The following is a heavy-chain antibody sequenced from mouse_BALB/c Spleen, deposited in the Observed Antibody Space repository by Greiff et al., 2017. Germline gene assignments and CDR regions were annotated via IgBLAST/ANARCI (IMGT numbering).Heavy chain of an antibody. J-gene: IGHJ2*01. CDR3: ARGLGITTCFDY. D-gene: IGHD2-4*01. Sequence: DVKLQESGPGLVKPSQSLSLTCSVTGYSITSGYYWNWIRQFPGNKLEWMGYISYDGSNNYNPSLKNRISITRDTSKNQFFLKLNSVTTEDTATYYCARGLGITTCFDYWGQGTTLTVSS. V-gene: IGHV3-6*02. CDR1: GYSITSGYY. CDR2: ISYDGSN.